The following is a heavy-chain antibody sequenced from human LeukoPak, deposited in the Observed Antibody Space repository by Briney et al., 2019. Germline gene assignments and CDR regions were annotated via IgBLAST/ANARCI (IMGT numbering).Heavy chain of an antibody. CDR2: INTNTGNP. J-gene: IGHJ4*02. V-gene: IGHV7-4-1*02. CDR1: GYTFSDYA. Sequence: ASVKVSCKASGYTFSDYAVNWVRQAPGQGLEWMGWINTNTGNPTSAQGFTGRFVLSLDTSVSTAYLQITSLKAEDTAVYYCARDRYYSGSYYFDQWGQGTLITVSS. CDR3: ARDRYYSGSYYFDQ. D-gene: IGHD1-26*01.